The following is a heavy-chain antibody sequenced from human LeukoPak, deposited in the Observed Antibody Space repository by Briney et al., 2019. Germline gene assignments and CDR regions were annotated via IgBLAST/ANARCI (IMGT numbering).Heavy chain of an antibody. CDR3: AREIVGATWVFDY. D-gene: IGHD1-26*01. CDR1: GYTFTGYY. J-gene: IGHJ4*02. CDR2: INPNSGGT. Sequence: GASVKVSCKASGYTFTGYYMHWVRQAPGQGLEWMGWINPNSGGTNYAQKFQGRVTITRDTSASTAYMELSSLRSEDTAVYYCAREIVGATWVFDYWGQGTLVTVSS. V-gene: IGHV1-2*02.